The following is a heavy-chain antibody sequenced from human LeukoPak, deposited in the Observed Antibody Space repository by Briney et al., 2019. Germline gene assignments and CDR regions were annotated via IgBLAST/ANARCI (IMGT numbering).Heavy chain of an antibody. CDR3: AITDSPFDY. CDR2: ISYDGSNK. J-gene: IGHJ4*02. D-gene: IGHD1-14*01. Sequence: GGSLRLSCAASGFTFSSYGMHWVRQAPGKGLEWVAVISYDGSNKYYADSVKGRFTISRDNSKNTLYLQMNSLRAEDTAVYYCAITDSPFDYWGQGTLVTVSS. CDR1: GFTFSSYG. V-gene: IGHV3-30*03.